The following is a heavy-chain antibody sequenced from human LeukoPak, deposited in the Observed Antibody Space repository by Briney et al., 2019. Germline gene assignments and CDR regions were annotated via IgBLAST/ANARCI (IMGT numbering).Heavy chain of an antibody. CDR3: ATELGEAAPLDY. D-gene: IGHD7-27*01. CDR2: ISSSSSYI. V-gene: IGHV3-21*01. Sequence: PGGSLRLSCAASGFTFSSYSMNWVRQAPGKGLEWVSSISSSSSYIYYADSVKGRFTISRDNAKNSLYLQMNSLRAEDTAVYYYATELGEAAPLDYWGQGTLVTVSS. J-gene: IGHJ4*02. CDR1: GFTFSSYS.